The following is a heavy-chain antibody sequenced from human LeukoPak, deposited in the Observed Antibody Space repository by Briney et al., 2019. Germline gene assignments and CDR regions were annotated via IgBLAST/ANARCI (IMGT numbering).Heavy chain of an antibody. J-gene: IGHJ4*02. CDR3: ARENGGPTSAYFDY. V-gene: IGHV3-48*01. D-gene: IGHD1-26*01. Sequence: GGSLRLSCAASGFTFSGCAMNWVRQAPGKGLEWVSYISASSSNIHYADSVKGRFTISRDNAKNSLYLQMNSLRAEDTAVYYCARENGGPTSAYFDYWGQGTLVTVSS. CDR2: ISASSSNI. CDR1: GFTFSGCA.